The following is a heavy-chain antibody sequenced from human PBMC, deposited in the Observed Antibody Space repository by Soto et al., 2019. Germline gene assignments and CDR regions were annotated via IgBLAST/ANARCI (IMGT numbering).Heavy chain of an antibody. CDR2: ISSSSSYI. CDR3: ARDRDGMSDYGDYLGRTGAFDI. J-gene: IGHJ3*02. V-gene: IGHV3-21*01. D-gene: IGHD4-17*01. CDR1: GFTFSSYS. Sequence: GGSLRLSCAASGFTFSSYSMNWVRQAPGKGLEWVSSISSSSSYIYYADSVKGRFTISRDNAKNSLYLQMNSLRAEDTAVYYCARDRDGMSDYGDYLGRTGAFDIWGQGTMVTVSS.